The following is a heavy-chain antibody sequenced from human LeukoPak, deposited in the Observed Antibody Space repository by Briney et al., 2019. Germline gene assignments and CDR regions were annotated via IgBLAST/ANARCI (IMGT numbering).Heavy chain of an antibody. CDR3: AREGVRHYYGSGSYYYYYMDV. Sequence: ASVKVSCKASGYTFTGYFVHWVRQAPGQGLQWMGWISPNTGGTNYAQKSQGRVTMTRDTSISTAYMELSRLRSDDTAVYYCAREGVRHYYGSGSYYYYYMDVWGKGTTVTISS. CDR1: GYTFTGYF. CDR2: ISPNTGGT. V-gene: IGHV1-2*02. D-gene: IGHD3-10*01. J-gene: IGHJ6*03.